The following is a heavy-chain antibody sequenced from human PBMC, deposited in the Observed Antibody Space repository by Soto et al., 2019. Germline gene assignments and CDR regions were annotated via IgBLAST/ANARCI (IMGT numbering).Heavy chain of an antibody. V-gene: IGHV1-69*13. Sequence: VASVKVSCKASGGTFSSYAISWVRQAPGQGLEWMGGIIPIFGTANYAQKFQGRVTITADESTSTAYMELSSLRSEDTAVYYCARGYSYGYRSDGMDVWGQGTTVTVS. J-gene: IGHJ6*02. CDR2: IIPIFGTA. CDR3: ARGYSYGYRSDGMDV. D-gene: IGHD5-18*01. CDR1: GGTFSSYA.